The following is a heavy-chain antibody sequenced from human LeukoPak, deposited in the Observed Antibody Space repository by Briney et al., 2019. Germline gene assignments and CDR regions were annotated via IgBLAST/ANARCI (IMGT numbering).Heavy chain of an antibody. D-gene: IGHD3-3*01. Sequence: SETLSLTCAVFGGSFSGYYWNWIRQPPGKGLEWIGQINPSRNTNYNPSLKSRVTISVDTSKRQFSLKLSSVTAADTAVYYCARRYDFWSGYPPPLDYWGQGTLVIVSS. V-gene: IGHV4-34*01. CDR3: ARRYDFWSGYPPPLDY. J-gene: IGHJ4*02. CDR2: INPSRNT. CDR1: GGSFSGYY.